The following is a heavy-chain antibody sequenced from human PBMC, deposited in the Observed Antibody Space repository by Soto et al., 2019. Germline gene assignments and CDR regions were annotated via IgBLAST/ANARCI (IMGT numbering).Heavy chain of an antibody. D-gene: IGHD2-2*01. CDR2: IKQDGSEK. Sequence: PGGSLRLSCAASGFTFSSYWMSWVRQAPGKGLEWVANIKQDGSEKYYVDSVKGRFTISRDNAKNSLYLQMNSLRAEDTAVYYCARILGYCSSTSCQYYYYYMDVWGKGTTVTVSS. J-gene: IGHJ6*03. V-gene: IGHV3-7*01. CDR3: ARILGYCSSTSCQYYYYYMDV. CDR1: GFTFSSYW.